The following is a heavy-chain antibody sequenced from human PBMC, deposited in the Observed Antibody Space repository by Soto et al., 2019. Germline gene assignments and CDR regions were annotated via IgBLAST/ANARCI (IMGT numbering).Heavy chain of an antibody. CDR1: GFSLGTSGVG. Sequence: SGPTLVNPTQTLTLTCTFSGFSLGTSGVGVGWIRQPPGKALEWLAFIYWNDDKRYRPSLKSRLTITKDTSKNQVVLTMTNMDPVDTATYCCAHRERYNWNDAGWFEPWGQGTLVTGS. J-gene: IGHJ5*02. CDR2: IYWNDDK. D-gene: IGHD1-1*01. V-gene: IGHV2-5*01. CDR3: AHRERYNWNDAGWFEP.